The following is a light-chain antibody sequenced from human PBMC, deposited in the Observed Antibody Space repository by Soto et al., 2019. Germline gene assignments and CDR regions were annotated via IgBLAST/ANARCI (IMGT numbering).Light chain of an antibody. CDR2: EDN. J-gene: IGLJ3*02. V-gene: IGLV2-23*02. Sequence: QSALPQPASVSWSPGQSITISCTGPRSDVGAYKLVSWYRQPPGTAPNLIIYEDNKRPSTVSNRFSGSKSGNTASLTISGLQPEDEANYYCCSFAGSVTFVVFGGGTKLTVL. CDR1: RSDVGAYKL. CDR3: CSFAGSVTFVV.